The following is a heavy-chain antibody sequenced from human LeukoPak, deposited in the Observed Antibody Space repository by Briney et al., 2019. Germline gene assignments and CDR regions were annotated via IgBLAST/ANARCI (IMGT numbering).Heavy chain of an antibody. V-gene: IGHV3-33*01. CDR1: GFTLSSYG. CDR2: IWYDGSNK. J-gene: IGHJ6*03. CDR3: ARGNPPVIVVVVAARDYYYMDV. Sequence: GGSLRLSCAASGFTLSSYGMHWVRQAPGKGLEWGAVIWYDGSNKYYADSVKGRFTISRGNSKNTLYLQMNSLRAEDTAVYYCARGNPPVIVVVVAARDYYYMDVWGKGTTVTVSS. D-gene: IGHD2-15*01.